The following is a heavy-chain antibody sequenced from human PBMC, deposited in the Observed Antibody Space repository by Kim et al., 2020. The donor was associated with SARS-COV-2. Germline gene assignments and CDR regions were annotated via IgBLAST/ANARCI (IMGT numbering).Heavy chain of an antibody. CDR3: ARDIYSDYSGSDL. CDR1: GGTFSSYA. D-gene: IGHD4-17*01. V-gene: IGHV1-69*04. J-gene: IGHJ5*02. CDR2: IIPTLDIP. Sequence: SVKVSCKASGGTFSSYAISWVRQAPGQGLEWVGRIIPTLDIPNYAQKFQGRVTINADTSTNTVFLDLRSLRADDTATYFCARDIYSDYSGSDLWGQGTL.